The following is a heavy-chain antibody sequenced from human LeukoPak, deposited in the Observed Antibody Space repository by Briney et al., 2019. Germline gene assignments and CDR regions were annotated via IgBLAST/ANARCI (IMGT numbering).Heavy chain of an antibody. J-gene: IGHJ5*02. D-gene: IGHD3-10*01. V-gene: IGHV4-34*01. CDR3: ARGGGGSGSRGRTRNWFDP. Sequence: SETLSLTCAVYGGSFSGYYWSWIRQPPGKGLEWIGEINHSGSTNYNLSLKSRVTISVDTSKNQFSLKLSSVTAADTAVYYCARGGGGSGSRGRTRNWFDPWGQGTLVTVSS. CDR2: INHSGST. CDR1: GGSFSGYY.